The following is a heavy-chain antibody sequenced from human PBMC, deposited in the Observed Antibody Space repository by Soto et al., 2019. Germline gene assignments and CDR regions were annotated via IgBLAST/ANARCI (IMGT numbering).Heavy chain of an antibody. D-gene: IGHD2-15*01. V-gene: IGHV4-39*01. Sequence: PSETLSLTCTVSGGSNSSSSYYWGWIRQPPGKGLEWIGSIYYSGSTYYNPSLKSRVTISVDTSKNQFSLKLSSVTAADTAVYYCARHFSLSYCSGGSCHELQHWGQGTLVTVSS. CDR2: IYYSGST. CDR1: GGSNSSSSYY. CDR3: ARHFSLSYCSGGSCHELQH. J-gene: IGHJ1*01.